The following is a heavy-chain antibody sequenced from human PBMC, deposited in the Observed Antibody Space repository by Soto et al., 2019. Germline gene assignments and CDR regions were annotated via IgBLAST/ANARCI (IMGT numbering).Heavy chain of an antibody. CDR2: IIPILGIA. CDR3: ARDGGRRQWLDNWSDP. CDR1: GGTFSSYT. J-gene: IGHJ5*02. V-gene: IGHV1-69*04. D-gene: IGHD6-19*01. Sequence: SVKVSCKASGGTFSSYTISWVRQAPGQGLEWMGRIIPILGIANYAQKFQGRVTITADKSTSTAYMELSSLRSEDTAVYYCARDGGRRQWLDNWSDPWGQGTLVTVSS.